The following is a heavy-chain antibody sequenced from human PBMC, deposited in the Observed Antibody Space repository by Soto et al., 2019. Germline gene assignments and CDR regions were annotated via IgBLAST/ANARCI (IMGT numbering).Heavy chain of an antibody. CDR2: IFHTGNT. Sequence: SETLSLTCTVSGGSIRSGGYNWSWIRQLPGKGLEWIGYIFHTGNTYYNPSLKSRVTISVDTSQNQFSLRLSSVTAADTALYYCAGVVGKLIAPARGGRGALVTVSS. J-gene: IGHJ1*01. CDR3: AGVVGKLIAPAR. V-gene: IGHV4-31*03. CDR1: GGSIRSGGYN. D-gene: IGHD1-26*01.